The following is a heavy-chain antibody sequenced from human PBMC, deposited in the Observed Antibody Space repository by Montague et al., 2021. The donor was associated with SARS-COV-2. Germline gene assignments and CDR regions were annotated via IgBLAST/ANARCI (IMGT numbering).Heavy chain of an antibody. CDR3: ARETMTGDAFDV. CDR1: GGSISSSD. D-gene: IGHD1-14*01. Sequence: SETLSLTCAVSGGSISSSDWGWIRQPPGKGLEWIGFFYSSGITDSNPSFKSRVSISLDTSKNQASLKLRSVTTADTAVYYCARETMTGDAFDVWGQGTMVTVPP. V-gene: IGHV4-59*12. CDR2: FYSSGIT. J-gene: IGHJ3*01.